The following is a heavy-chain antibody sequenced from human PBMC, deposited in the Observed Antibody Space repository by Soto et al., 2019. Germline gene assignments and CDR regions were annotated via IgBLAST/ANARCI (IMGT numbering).Heavy chain of an antibody. CDR2: IIPILGIA. CDR3: ARAKALPYGDYECLDY. J-gene: IGHJ4*02. D-gene: IGHD4-17*01. Sequence: ASVKVSCKASGGTFSSYTISWVRQAPGQGLEWMGRIIPILGIANYAQKFQGRVTITADKSTSTAYMELSSLRSEDTAVYYCARAKALPYGDYECLDYWGQGTLVTVSS. V-gene: IGHV1-69*02. CDR1: GGTFSSYT.